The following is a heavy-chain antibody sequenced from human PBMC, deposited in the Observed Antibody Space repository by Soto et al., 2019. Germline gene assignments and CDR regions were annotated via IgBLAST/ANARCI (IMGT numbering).Heavy chain of an antibody. CDR3: ARDVPADIVVVPAALPRWFDP. V-gene: IGHV1-69*08. J-gene: IGHJ5*02. CDR2: IIPILGIA. Sequence: QVQLVQSGAEVKKPGSSVKVSCKASGGTFSSYTISWVRQAPGQGLEWMGRIIPILGIANYAQKFQGRVTSTADKSTGTPYMEVSTLRSEDTAVYYCARDVPADIVVVPAALPRWFDPWGQGTLVTVSS. D-gene: IGHD2-2*01. CDR1: GGTFSSYT.